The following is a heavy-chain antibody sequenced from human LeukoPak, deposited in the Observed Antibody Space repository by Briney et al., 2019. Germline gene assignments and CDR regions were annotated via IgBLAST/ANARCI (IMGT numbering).Heavy chain of an antibody. D-gene: IGHD6-13*01. J-gene: IGHJ3*02. CDR1: GFTFSRYA. CDR3: ARRRYSSPRQSFDI. V-gene: IGHV3-64*04. Sequence: PGGSLRLSCSGSGFTFSRYAMHWVRQAPGKGLEYVSTVTSNGGSTYYADSVKGRFTISRDNSKNTLYLQMKSLRVEDTAVYYCARRRYSSPRQSFDIWGQGTMVTVSS. CDR2: VTSNGGST.